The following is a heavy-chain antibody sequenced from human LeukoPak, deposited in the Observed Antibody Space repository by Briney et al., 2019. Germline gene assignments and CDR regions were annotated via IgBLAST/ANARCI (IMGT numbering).Heavy chain of an antibody. Sequence: PSETLSLTCTVSGGSISNGGYSWSWIRQPPGKGLEWIGTFYHSGGTYCKPSLKSRVILSVDRSKNQLSLRLSSVTAADTAVYYCARGPPTPTGLFDPWGQGTLVSVSS. CDR3: ARGPPTPTGLFDP. D-gene: IGHD3-10*01. V-gene: IGHV4-30-2*01. CDR1: GGSISNGGYS. J-gene: IGHJ5*02. CDR2: FYHSGGT.